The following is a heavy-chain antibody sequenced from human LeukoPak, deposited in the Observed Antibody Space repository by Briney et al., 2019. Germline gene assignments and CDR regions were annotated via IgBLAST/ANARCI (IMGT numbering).Heavy chain of an antibody. Sequence: SSETLSLTFTVSGGSISSYYWSWIRQPAGKGLEWIGRIYTSGSTNYNPSLKSRVTISVDTSKNQFSLKLSSVTAADTAVYYCARWGETSASRVVAFDVWGQGAMVIVSS. CDR3: ARWGETSASRVVAFDV. CDR1: GGSISSYY. CDR2: IYTSGST. V-gene: IGHV4-4*07. J-gene: IGHJ3*01. D-gene: IGHD3-10*01.